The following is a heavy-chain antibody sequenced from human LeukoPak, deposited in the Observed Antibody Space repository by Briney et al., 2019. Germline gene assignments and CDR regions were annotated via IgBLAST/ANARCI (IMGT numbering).Heavy chain of an antibody. CDR3: ARGLRSCSGGSCSLYYFDY. V-gene: IGHV1-8*03. D-gene: IGHD2-15*01. J-gene: IGHJ4*02. Sequence: ASVKVSCKASGYTFTSYDINWVRQAPGQGLEWMGWMNPNSGNTGYAQKFQGRVTITRNNSISTAYMELSSLRSEDTAVYYCARGLRSCSGGSCSLYYFDYWGQGTLVTVSS. CDR1: GYTFTSYD. CDR2: MNPNSGNT.